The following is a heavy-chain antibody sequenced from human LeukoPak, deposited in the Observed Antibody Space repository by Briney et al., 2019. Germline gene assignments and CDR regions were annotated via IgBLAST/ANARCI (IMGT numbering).Heavy chain of an antibody. D-gene: IGHD6-19*01. Sequence: ASVKVSCKTSGYTFTNHAINWVRQAPGQRLEWMGWINAGSGYTKYSPRFQGRVTTTRDTSATTAYMELSSLRSEDTAVYYCARDLYVYTSGWYDGSALPDWGQGTLVTVSS. J-gene: IGHJ4*02. CDR1: GYTFTNHA. CDR3: ARDLYVYTSGWYDGSALPD. CDR2: INAGSGYT. V-gene: IGHV1-3*01.